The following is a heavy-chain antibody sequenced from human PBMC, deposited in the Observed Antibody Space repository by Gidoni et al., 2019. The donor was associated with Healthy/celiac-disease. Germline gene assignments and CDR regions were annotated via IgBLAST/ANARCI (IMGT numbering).Heavy chain of an antibody. V-gene: IGHV3-7*03. CDR1: GFTFSGYW. J-gene: IGHJ6*02. CDR2: IKQDGSEK. CDR3: ARSGDTAMAHYYYYGMDV. D-gene: IGHD5-18*01. Sequence: EVQLVESGGGLVQPGGSLRLSCAASGFTFSGYWMGWVRQAPGKGLEWVANIKQDGSEKYYVDSVKGRFTISRDNAKNSLYLQMNSLRAEDTAVYYCARSGDTAMAHYYYYGMDVWGQGTTVTVSS.